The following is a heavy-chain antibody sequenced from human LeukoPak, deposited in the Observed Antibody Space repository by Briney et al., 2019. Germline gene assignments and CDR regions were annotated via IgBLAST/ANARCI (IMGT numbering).Heavy chain of an antibody. CDR2: SYYSGST. J-gene: IGHJ6*02. D-gene: IGHD3-10*01. Sequence: SETLSLTCSVSGVSIRSGGYYWSWIRQHPGKGLEWIGYSYYSGSTYYNPSLKTRVIISLDTSKNQFSLKVSSVTAADTAVYYCARDAEYYYGSGSYASGIDVWGQGTTVTVSS. CDR1: GVSIRSGGYY. V-gene: IGHV4-31*03. CDR3: ARDAEYYYGSGSYASGIDV.